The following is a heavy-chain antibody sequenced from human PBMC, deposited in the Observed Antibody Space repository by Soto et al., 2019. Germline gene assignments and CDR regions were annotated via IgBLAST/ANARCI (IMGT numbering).Heavy chain of an antibody. CDR1: GFTVSSNY. J-gene: IGHJ6*02. CDR2: IYSGGST. CDR3: ARVLNYYYGMDV. Sequence: EVQLVETGGGLIQPGGSLRLSCAASGFTVSSNYMSWVSQAPGKGLEWVSVIYSGGSTYYADSVKGRFTISRDNSKNTLYLQMNSLRAEDTAVYYCARVLNYYYGMDVWGQGTTVTVSS. V-gene: IGHV3-53*02.